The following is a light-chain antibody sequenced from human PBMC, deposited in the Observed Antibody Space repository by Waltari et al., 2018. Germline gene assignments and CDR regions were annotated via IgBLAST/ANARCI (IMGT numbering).Light chain of an antibody. V-gene: IGLV1-44*01. CDR2: SNT. J-gene: IGLJ2*01. CDR1: SSNIGSNT. Sequence: QSVLTQPPSASGTPGQRVTISCSGSSSNIGSNTVNWYQQLPGTAPKLLIYSNTRRPSWVPDRFSGSKSGTSASLAISGLQSEEEADYYCAAWDDSLNGPVFGGGTKLTVL. CDR3: AAWDDSLNGPV.